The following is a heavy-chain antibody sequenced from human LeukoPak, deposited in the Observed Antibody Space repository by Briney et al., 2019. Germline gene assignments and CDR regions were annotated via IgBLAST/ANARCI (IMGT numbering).Heavy chain of an antibody. CDR3: ARDLPLYYYDSSGYYAYYFDY. D-gene: IGHD3-22*01. CDR1: GYTFTSYG. Sequence: ASVKVSFTASGYTFTSYGISWVRQAPGQGLEWMGWISAYNGNTNYAQKLQGRVTMTTDTSTSTAYMELRSLRSDDTAVYYCARDLPLYYYDSSGYYAYYFDYWGQGTLVTVSS. J-gene: IGHJ4*02. CDR2: ISAYNGNT. V-gene: IGHV1-18*01.